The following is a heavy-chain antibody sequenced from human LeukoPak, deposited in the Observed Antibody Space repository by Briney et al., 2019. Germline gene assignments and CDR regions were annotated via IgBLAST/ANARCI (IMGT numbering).Heavy chain of an antibody. V-gene: IGHV3-23*01. Sequence: GGSLRLSCAASGFIFRNYAMMWVRQAPGKGLEGVSSITGPGDTFYVDSVKGRFTVSRDNSKNTLYLQLNSLTAEDTALYYCAKGKAARLVDWFDPWGQGTLVTVSA. D-gene: IGHD6-6*01. CDR2: ITGPGDT. CDR3: AKGKAARLVDWFDP. CDR1: GFIFRNYA. J-gene: IGHJ5*02.